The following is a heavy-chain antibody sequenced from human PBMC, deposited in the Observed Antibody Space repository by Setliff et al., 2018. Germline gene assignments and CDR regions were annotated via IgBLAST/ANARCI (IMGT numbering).Heavy chain of an antibody. CDR1: GGSIRNYY. J-gene: IGHJ5*02. V-gene: IGHV4-39*01. Sequence: PSETLSLTCTVSGGSIRNYYWGWIRQPPGKGLEWIGSIHYSGSTYYNPSLKSRVTIFVDTSKNQFSLKLSSVTAADTAVYYCARLSHAYYYGSGSYFGFDPWGQGTLVTVSS. D-gene: IGHD3-10*01. CDR2: IHYSGST. CDR3: ARLSHAYYYGSGSYFGFDP.